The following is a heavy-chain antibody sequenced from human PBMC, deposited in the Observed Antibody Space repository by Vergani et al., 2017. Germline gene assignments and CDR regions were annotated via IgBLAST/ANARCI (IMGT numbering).Heavy chain of an antibody. CDR3: ATLFPSVVRGVMIDY. CDR2: VDPEDGET. J-gene: IGHJ4*02. D-gene: IGHD3-10*01. V-gene: IGHV1-69-2*01. CDR1: GGTFSSYA. Sequence: VQLVQSGAEVKKPGSSVKVSCKASGGTFSSYAISWVRQAPGQGLEWMGLVDPEDGETIYAEKFQGRVTITADTSTDTAYMELSSLRSEDTAVYYCATLFPSVVRGVMIDYWGQGTLVTVSS.